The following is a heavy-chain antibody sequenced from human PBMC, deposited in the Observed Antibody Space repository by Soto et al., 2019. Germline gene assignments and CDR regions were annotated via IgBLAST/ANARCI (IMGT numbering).Heavy chain of an antibody. CDR2: IYYSGST. CDR3: ARAISSSPSPGLNWFDP. J-gene: IGHJ5*02. Sequence: SETLSLTCTVSGGSISSGDYYWSWIRQPPGKGLEWIGYIYYSGSTYYNPSLKSRVTISVDTSKNQFSLKLSSVTAADTAVYYCARAISSSPSPGLNWFDPWGQGTLVTVSS. CDR1: GGSISSGDYY. D-gene: IGHD6-6*01. V-gene: IGHV4-30-4*01.